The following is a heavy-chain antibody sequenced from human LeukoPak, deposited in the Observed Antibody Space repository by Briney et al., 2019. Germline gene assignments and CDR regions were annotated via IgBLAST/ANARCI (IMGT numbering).Heavy chain of an antibody. J-gene: IGHJ6*02. CDR2: ISAYNGNT. V-gene: IGHV1-18*01. CDR1: GYTFSTYP. D-gene: IGHD2-15*01. Sequence: ASVKVSCKASGYTFSTYPMNWVRQAPGQGLEWMGWISAYNGNTNYAQKLQGRVTMTTDTSTSTAYMELRSLRSDDTAVYYCARNDCSGGSCFHYYYYYGMDVWGQGTTVTVSS. CDR3: ARNDCSGGSCFHYYYYYGMDV.